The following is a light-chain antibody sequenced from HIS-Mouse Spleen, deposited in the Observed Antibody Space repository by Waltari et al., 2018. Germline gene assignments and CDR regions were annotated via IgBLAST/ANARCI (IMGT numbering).Light chain of an antibody. Sequence: DIVMTQSXDSLAVSLGXRATIXXXXXXSVLYRSNNKNYLAWYQQKPGEPPKLLIYWASTRESGVPDRFSGSGSGTDFTLTISSLQAEDVAVYYCQQYYSTXFTXGPGTKVDIK. V-gene: IGKV4-1*01. CDR2: WAS. CDR3: QQYYSTXFT. J-gene: IGKJ3*01. CDR1: XSVLYRSNNKNY.